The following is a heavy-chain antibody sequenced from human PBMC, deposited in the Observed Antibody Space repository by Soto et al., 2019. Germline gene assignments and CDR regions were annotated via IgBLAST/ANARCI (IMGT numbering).Heavy chain of an antibody. V-gene: IGHV3-53*01. Sequence: EVQVVESGGGLIQPGGSLRLSCAASGFTVSSSYMSWVRQAPGKGLEWVSIIYADGSTYSADSVKGRFTISRDNSKNTLYLQMTSLRAEDTAVYFCARVLRRIQLWPNFDSWGQGTLVTVSS. D-gene: IGHD5-18*01. CDR3: ARVLRRIQLWPNFDS. CDR1: GFTVSSSY. CDR2: IYADGST. J-gene: IGHJ4*02.